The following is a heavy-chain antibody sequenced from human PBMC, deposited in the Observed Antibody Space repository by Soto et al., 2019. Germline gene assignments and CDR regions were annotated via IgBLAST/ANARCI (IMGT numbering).Heavy chain of an antibody. CDR2: INNDGSYK. Sequence: GGSLRLSCAASGFTFSSYAMSWVRQAPGKGLEWVSRINNDGSYKNYADSVKGRFTISRDNAKNTLHLQMNSLRAEDTAVYYCARGSSYDILTGYSNPYGMDVWGQGTTVTVSS. D-gene: IGHD3-9*01. J-gene: IGHJ6*02. CDR1: GFTFSSYA. V-gene: IGHV3-74*01. CDR3: ARGSSYDILTGYSNPYGMDV.